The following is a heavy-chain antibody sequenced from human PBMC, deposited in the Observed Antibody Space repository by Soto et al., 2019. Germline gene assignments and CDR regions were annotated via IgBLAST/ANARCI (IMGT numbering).Heavy chain of an antibody. V-gene: IGHV3-23*01. D-gene: IGHD1-20*01. CDR3: AKDAVPYNGKWDWFDT. CDR1: GFTFGDYA. J-gene: IGHJ5*02. Sequence: QFLESGGGLVQPGGSLRVHCVASGFTFGDYAMSWVRQAPGKGLEWVSSIGGTGSDTYYAASVKDRFTISRDNSKSTLYLQMNNLRVDDTAIYYCAKDAVPYNGKWDWFDTWGQGTLVTVSS. CDR2: IGGTGSDT.